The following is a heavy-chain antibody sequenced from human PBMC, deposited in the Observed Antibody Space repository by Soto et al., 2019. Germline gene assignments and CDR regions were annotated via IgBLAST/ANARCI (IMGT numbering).Heavy chain of an antibody. CDR1: GSTFSSYG. D-gene: IGHD5-18*01. CDR2: ISYDGRNT. V-gene: IGHV3-30*18. CDR3: ANGRYTNSPEFDY. Sequence: QVQLVESGGGVVQPGRSLRLSCAASGSTFSSYGMNWVRQAPDKGLEWLAGISYDGRNTYHADSVKGRFTVSRDNSKNTLFLQMDSLRAEDTAIYYCANGRYTNSPEFDYWGQGTLVTVSS. J-gene: IGHJ4*02.